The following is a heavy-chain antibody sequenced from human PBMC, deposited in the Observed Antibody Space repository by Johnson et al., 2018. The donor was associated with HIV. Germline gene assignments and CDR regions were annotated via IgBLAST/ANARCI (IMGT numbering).Heavy chain of an antibody. V-gene: IGHV3-7*05. CDR3: ARCGSCYTAHFDI. J-gene: IGHJ3*02. CDR2: IKQDGSEK. D-gene: IGHD2-15*01. Sequence: EVQLVESGGGLVQPGGSLRLSCAASGFTFSSYWMSWVRQAPGKGLEWVANIKQDGSEKYYVDSVKGRFTISRDNAKNSLYLQMNSLRAEDTAVYYCARCGSCYTAHFDIWGQGTMVTVSS. CDR1: GFTFSSYW.